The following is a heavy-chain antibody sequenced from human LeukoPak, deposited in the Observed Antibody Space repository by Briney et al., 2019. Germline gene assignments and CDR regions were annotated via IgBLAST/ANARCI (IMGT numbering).Heavy chain of an antibody. D-gene: IGHD2-15*01. CDR1: GGSISSYY. Sequence: SETLSLTCTVSGGSISSYYWSWIRQPAGKGLEWIGRIYSSGSTNYNPSLKSRVTMSVDTSKNQFSLKLSSVTAADTALYYCARDIEDCSGGSCLGDAFDIWGQGTMVTVSS. V-gene: IGHV4-4*07. J-gene: IGHJ3*02. CDR3: ARDIEDCSGGSCLGDAFDI. CDR2: IYSSGST.